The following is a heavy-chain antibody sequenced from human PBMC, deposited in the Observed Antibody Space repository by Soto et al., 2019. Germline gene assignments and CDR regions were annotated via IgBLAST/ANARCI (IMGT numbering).Heavy chain of an antibody. CDR2: IYHGEST. J-gene: IGHJ6*02. D-gene: IGHD4-4*01. Sequence: QLQLQESGSGLVKPSQTLSLNCAVSGGSISSGGYSWSWLRLPPGKGLEWIGYIYHGESTNYNPSLRSRVTISVDRAKNQSSLILKSVTPADTAVYYCARDSRSTTTYGLDVWGQGTTVTVSS. CDR1: GGSISSGGYS. V-gene: IGHV4-30-2*01. CDR3: ARDSRSTTTYGLDV.